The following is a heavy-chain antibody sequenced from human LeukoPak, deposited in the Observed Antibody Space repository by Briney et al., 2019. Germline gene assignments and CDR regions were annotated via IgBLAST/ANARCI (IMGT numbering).Heavy chain of an antibody. V-gene: IGHV4-39*01. D-gene: IGHD3-22*01. Sequence: SETLSLTCTVSGGSISSSSYYWGWIRQSPGKGLEWIGSIYYSGSTYYNPSLKSRVTISVDTSKNQFSLKLSSVTAADTAVYYCARPRRGDTMIVVWGQGTLVTVSS. J-gene: IGHJ4*02. CDR1: GGSISSSSYY. CDR3: ARPRRGDTMIVV. CDR2: IYYSGST.